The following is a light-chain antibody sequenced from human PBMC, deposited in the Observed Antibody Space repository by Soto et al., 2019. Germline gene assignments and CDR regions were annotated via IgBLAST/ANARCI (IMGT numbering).Light chain of an antibody. Sequence: EILLTQSPATLSLSPGERATLSCRASQSVRSSLAWYHQKPGQAPRLLIYDASNRATGIPGRFSGSGSGTACTRTISKLEPEELEGSYCQHRSRGPWTFGQGAKFEI. CDR2: DAS. CDR1: QSVRSS. J-gene: IGKJ1*01. CDR3: QHRSRGPWT. V-gene: IGKV3-11*01.